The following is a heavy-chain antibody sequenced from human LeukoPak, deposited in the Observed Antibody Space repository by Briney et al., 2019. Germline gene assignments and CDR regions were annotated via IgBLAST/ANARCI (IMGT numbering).Heavy chain of an antibody. D-gene: IGHD3-10*01. CDR1: GYTFTSYG. V-gene: IGHV1-18*01. CDR3: ARDRKWFGELLCLDY. Sequence: GASVKVSCKASGYTFTSYGISWVRQAPGQGLEWMGWISAYNGNTNYAQKLQGRVTMTTDTSTSTAYMELRSLRSDDTAVYYCARDRKWFGELLCLDYCGQGTLVTVSS. CDR2: ISAYNGNT. J-gene: IGHJ4*02.